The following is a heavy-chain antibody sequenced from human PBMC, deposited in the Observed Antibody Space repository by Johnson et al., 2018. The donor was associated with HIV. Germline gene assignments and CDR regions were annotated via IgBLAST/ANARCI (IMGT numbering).Heavy chain of an antibody. V-gene: IGHV3-11*04. CDR3: ARELSHDAFDI. Sequence: QVQLVESGGGLVQPGGSLRLSCAASGFTFSDYYMSWIRQAPGKGLEWVSYISYSASSMFYADSLQGRFTISRDNAKNSLYLQMNYLRVEDTAVYYCARELSHDAFDIWGQGTMVTVSS. D-gene: IGHD3-3*02. J-gene: IGHJ3*02. CDR2: ISYSASSM. CDR1: GFTFSDYY.